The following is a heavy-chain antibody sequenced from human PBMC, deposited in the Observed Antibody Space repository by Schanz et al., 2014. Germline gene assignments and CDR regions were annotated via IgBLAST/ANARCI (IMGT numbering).Heavy chain of an antibody. CDR3: ARPALWFGDNCFDP. Sequence: EVQLVESGGGLVKPGGFLRLSCAASGFTFSDAWMSWVRQAPGRGLEWVSSISTSGTYMYIADSLKGRFTISRDNSKNTLYLQMNSLRAEDTAVYYCARPALWFGDNCFDPWGQGTLVTVSS. V-gene: IGHV3-21*01. D-gene: IGHD3-10*01. CDR1: GFTFSDAW. CDR2: ISTSGTYM. J-gene: IGHJ5*02.